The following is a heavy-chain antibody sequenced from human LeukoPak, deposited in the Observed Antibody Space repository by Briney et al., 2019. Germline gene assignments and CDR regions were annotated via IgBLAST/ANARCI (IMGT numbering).Heavy chain of an antibody. J-gene: IGHJ3*01. CDR2: IIPIFGTA. V-gene: IGHV1-69*05. CDR1: GGTFSSYA. Sequence: SVKVSCKASGGTFSSYAISWVRQAPGQGLEWMGGIIPIFGTANYAQKFQGRVTITTDESTSTAYMELSSLRSEDTAVYYCANHPHHDYVWGSSSWGQGTMVTVSS. D-gene: IGHD3-16*01. CDR3: ANHPHHDYVWGSSS.